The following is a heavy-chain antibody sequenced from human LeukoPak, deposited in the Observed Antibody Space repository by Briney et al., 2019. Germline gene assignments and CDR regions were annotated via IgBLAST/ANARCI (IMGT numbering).Heavy chain of an antibody. Sequence: KPSETLSLTCTVSGGSISGYYWSWIRQPPGKKLECIGYIYYNSGGTDYNPSLKSRVIISVDTSKNQFSLKLSSVTAADTAMYYCARDPPGSGSYLDYWGQGTLVTVSS. V-gene: IGHV4-59*01. CDR2: IYYNSGGT. J-gene: IGHJ4*02. CDR1: GGSISGYY. D-gene: IGHD3-10*01. CDR3: ARDPPGSGSYLDY.